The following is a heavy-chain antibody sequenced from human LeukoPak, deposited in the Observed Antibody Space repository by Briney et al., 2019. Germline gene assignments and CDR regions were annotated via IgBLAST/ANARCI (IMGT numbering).Heavy chain of an antibody. V-gene: IGHV4-4*07. CDR2: IHSSGST. CDR3: AREGSATARPFVSNDY. Sequence: PSETLSLTCTVSGGSISSYYWSWIRQPAGKGLEWIGRIHSSGSTDYNPSLKSRVTMSVDTSKNQFSLKVRSVTAADTAVYYCAREGSATARPFVSNDYWDQGTLVTVSS. D-gene: IGHD6-6*01. CDR1: GGSISSYY. J-gene: IGHJ4*02.